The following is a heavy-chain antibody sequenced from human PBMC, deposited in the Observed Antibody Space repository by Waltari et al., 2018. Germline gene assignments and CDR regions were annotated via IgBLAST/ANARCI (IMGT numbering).Heavy chain of an antibody. CDR1: GCNFSHHG. Sequence: QVQLVQSGAEVMQPGSSVKVSCKAYGCNFSHHGISWGRQAPGQGLEWMGRIIPIRGIASYAQKFQGRVTITADKPTSTAYMELSSLRSEDTAEYYCAREGLATSDYYPLGYFDYWGQGTPVTVSS. D-gene: IGHD3-22*01. CDR3: AREGLATSDYYPLGYFDY. V-gene: IGHV1-69*04. CDR2: IIPIRGIA. J-gene: IGHJ4*02.